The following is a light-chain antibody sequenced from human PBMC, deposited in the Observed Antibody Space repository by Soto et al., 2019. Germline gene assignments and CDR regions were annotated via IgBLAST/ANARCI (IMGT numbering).Light chain of an antibody. J-gene: IGLJ1*01. Sequence: QSALTQPPSASGSAGRSVTISCTGTSSDVGGYNYVSWYQQHPGKAPKLVIYEVTKRPSGVPDRFSGSKSGNTASLTVSGLQAEDEADYYCSSFTGASTIFGTGTKVTVL. CDR2: EVT. CDR1: SSDVGGYNY. V-gene: IGLV2-8*01. CDR3: SSFTGASTI.